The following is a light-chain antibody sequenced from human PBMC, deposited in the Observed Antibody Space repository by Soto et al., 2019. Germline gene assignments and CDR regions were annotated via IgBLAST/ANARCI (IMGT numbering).Light chain of an antibody. V-gene: IGKV1-33*01. CDR3: QQYDNLPGT. CDR2: DAS. Sequence: DIQMTQSPSSLSASVGDRVTITCQASQDISNYLNWYQQKPGKAPKLLIYDASNLETGVPSRFSGSGSGTDFTFTISSLHPEDIATYYCQQYDNLPGTFGPGTKVDIK. CDR1: QDISNY. J-gene: IGKJ3*01.